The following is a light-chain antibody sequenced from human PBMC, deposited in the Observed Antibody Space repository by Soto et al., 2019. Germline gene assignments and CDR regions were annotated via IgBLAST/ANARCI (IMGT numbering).Light chain of an antibody. Sequence: QPVLTQPASVSGSPGQSITISCTGTSSDVGSYNLVSWYHQHPGKAPKVLIYEDSKRPSGVSNHFSGSKSGNTASLTISGLQAEDEADYFCCSYAGSSTLVFGGGTKLTVL. CDR3: CSYAGSSTLV. CDR1: SSDVGSYNL. J-gene: IGLJ3*02. CDR2: EDS. V-gene: IGLV2-23*01.